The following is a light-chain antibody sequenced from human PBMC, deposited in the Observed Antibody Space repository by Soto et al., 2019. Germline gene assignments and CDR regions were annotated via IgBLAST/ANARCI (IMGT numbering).Light chain of an antibody. V-gene: IGLV2-8*01. Sequence: QSVLTQPPSASGSPGQSVAISCTGTSSDVGGYNYVSWYQQHPGKAPKLMIYEVNKRPSGVPDRFSGSKSGNTASLTVSDLQDEDEADYYCSSYAGSSNVFGTGTKVTAL. CDR1: SSDVGGYNY. CDR3: SSYAGSSNV. CDR2: EVN. J-gene: IGLJ1*01.